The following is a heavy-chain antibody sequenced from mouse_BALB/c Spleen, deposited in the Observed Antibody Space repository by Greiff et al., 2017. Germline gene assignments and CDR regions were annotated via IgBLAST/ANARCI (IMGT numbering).Heavy chain of an antibody. CDR1: GYSITSDYA. J-gene: IGHJ4*01. V-gene: IGHV3-2*02. Sequence: EVKLVESGPGLVKPSQSLSLTCTVTGYSITSDYAWNWIRQFPGNKLEWMGYISYSGSTSYNPSLKSRISITRDTSKNQFFLQLNSVTTEDTATYHCTYYRYDEADYYAMDYWGQGTSVTVSS. CDR2: ISYSGST. D-gene: IGHD2-14*01. CDR3: TYYRYDEADYYAMDY.